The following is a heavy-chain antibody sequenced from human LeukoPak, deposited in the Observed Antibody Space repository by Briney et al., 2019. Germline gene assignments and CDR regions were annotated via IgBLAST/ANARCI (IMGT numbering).Heavy chain of an antibody. J-gene: IGHJ4*02. Sequence: GGSLRLSCAASGFTFSSYWMTWVRQAPGKGLEWVSSITPTSSYIYYADSVKGRFTISRDNAKNSLYLQMNSLRAEDTAVYYCARLRRNNDNSGYYYYYDYWGQGTLVTVSS. D-gene: IGHD3-22*01. CDR2: ITPTSSYI. CDR3: ARLRRNNDNSGYYYYYDY. V-gene: IGHV3-21*01. CDR1: GFTFSSYW.